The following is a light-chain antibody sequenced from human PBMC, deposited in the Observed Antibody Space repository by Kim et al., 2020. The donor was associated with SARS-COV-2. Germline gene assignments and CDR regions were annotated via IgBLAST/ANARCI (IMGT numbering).Light chain of an antibody. CDR2: AAS. CDR1: QGSIDD. J-gene: IGKJ1*01. V-gene: IGKV1-17*01. CDR3: LQHNSYPRT. Sequence: AAVGDRITITCRACQGSIDDLGLYQQKPGKAPKRLLYAASSLQSGVPSRFRGRGSGTEFTLPNSSLRPEEFSTYYCLQHNSYPRTFGQGTKVDI.